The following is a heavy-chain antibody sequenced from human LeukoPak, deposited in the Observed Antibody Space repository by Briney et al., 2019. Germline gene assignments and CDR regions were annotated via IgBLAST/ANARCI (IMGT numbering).Heavy chain of an antibody. CDR2: MNPNSGNT. CDR3: ARGATGTTFANYYYYMDV. J-gene: IGHJ6*03. V-gene: IGHV1-8*01. D-gene: IGHD1-7*01. CDR1: GYTFTSYD. Sequence: GASVKVSCKASGYTFTSYDIIWVRQATGQGLEWMGWMNPNSGNTGYAQKFQGRVTMTRNTSISTAYMELSSLRSEDTAVYYCARGATGTTFANYYYYMDVWGKGTTVTVSS.